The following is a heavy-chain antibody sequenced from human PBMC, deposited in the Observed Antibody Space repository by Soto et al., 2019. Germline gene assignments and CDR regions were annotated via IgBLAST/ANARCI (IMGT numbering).Heavy chain of an antibody. CDR3: ASEACSGGSCYPYPYYYYYYGMDV. D-gene: IGHD2-15*01. J-gene: IGHJ6*02. CDR1: GYTFTSYG. Sequence: ASVKVSCKASGYTFTSYGISWVRQAPGQGLEWMGWISAYNGNTNYAQKLQGRVTMTTDTSTSTAYMELRSLRSDDTAVYYCASEACSGGSCYPYPYYYYYYGMDVSGQVATVTVSS. V-gene: IGHV1-18*01. CDR2: ISAYNGNT.